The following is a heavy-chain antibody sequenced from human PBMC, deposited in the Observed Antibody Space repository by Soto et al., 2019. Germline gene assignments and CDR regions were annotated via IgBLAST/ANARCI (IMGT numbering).Heavy chain of an antibody. CDR3: ARDIRSLATGIAVAEGY. CDR2: IKQDVSEK. J-gene: IGHJ4*02. D-gene: IGHD6-19*01. V-gene: IGHV3-7*01. Sequence: PGGSLRLSCAASGFTFSSYWMSWVRQAPGKGLEWVANIKQDVSEKYYVDSVKGRFTISRDNAKNSLYLQMNSLRAEDTAVYYCARDIRSLATGIAVAEGYWGQGTRVSVSS. CDR1: GFTFSSYW.